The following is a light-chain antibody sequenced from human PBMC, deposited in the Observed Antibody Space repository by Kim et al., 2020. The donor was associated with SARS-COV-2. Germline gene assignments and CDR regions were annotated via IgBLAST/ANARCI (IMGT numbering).Light chain of an antibody. CDR1: SSDIGDYNY. CDR2: DVR. Sequence: QSALTQPRSVSGSPGQSVTIPCTGTSSDIGDYNYVSWYQQHPGRAPKVLIYDVRKRPSGVPDRFSGSKSGNSASLTISGLQAEDEADYYCCSYAGSDTLVKFGGGTQLTVL. V-gene: IGLV2-11*01. CDR3: CSYAGSDTLVK. J-gene: IGLJ2*01.